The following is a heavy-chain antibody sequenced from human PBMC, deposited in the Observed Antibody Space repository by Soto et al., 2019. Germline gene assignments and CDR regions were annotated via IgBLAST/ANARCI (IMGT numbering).Heavy chain of an antibody. CDR3: AKEFIVVVPAADYYYYGMDV. Sequence: QVQLVESGGGVVQPGRSLRLSCAASGFTFSSYGMHWVRQAPGKGLEWVAVISYDGSNKYYADSVKGRFTISRDNSKNTLYLQMNSLRAEDTAVYYCAKEFIVVVPAADYYYYGMDVWGQGTTVTVSS. D-gene: IGHD2-2*01. J-gene: IGHJ6*02. CDR1: GFTFSSYG. CDR2: ISYDGSNK. V-gene: IGHV3-30*18.